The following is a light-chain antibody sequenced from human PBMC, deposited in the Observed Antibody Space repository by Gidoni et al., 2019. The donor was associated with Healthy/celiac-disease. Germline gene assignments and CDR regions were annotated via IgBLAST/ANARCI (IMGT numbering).Light chain of an antibody. V-gene: IGKV1-39*01. CDR1: QSVSTY. Sequence: DIQMTQSPSSLSASVGDRVTLTCRASQSVSTYLKWYQQKPGQAPKLLIYEASSLQTGVPPRFSGSGYGTDFTLTISSLQPEDFATYYCQQSYSLPSFGQGTRLEIK. J-gene: IGKJ5*01. CDR2: EAS. CDR3: QQSYSLPS.